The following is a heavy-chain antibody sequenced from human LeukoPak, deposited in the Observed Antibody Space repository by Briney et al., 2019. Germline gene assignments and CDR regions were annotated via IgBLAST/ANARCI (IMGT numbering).Heavy chain of an antibody. CDR1: GFTFSSYE. J-gene: IGHJ6*03. CDR3: ARDYGDYLVKYYYYYMDV. D-gene: IGHD4-17*01. Sequence: GGSLRLSCAASGFTFSSYEMNWVRQAPGKGLEWVSYISSSGSTIYYADSVKGRFTISRDNAKNSLYLQMNSLRAEDTAVYYCARDYGDYLVKYYYYYMDVWGKGTTVTVSS. V-gene: IGHV3-48*03. CDR2: ISSSGSTI.